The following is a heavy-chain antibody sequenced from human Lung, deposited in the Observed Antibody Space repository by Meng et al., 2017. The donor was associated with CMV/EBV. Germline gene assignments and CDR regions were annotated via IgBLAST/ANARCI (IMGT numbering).Heavy chain of an antibody. CDR3: ARGEGKGDYRDYRMYTGMDV. V-gene: IGHV4-39*07. CDR1: GTXFRSMTYY. D-gene: IGHD4-11*01. J-gene: IGHJ6*01. CDR2: ISYSGNT. Sequence: SXTXSLXCPLSGTXFRSMTYYWGWIRQPPGKGLEWIGSISYSGNTYYNPSLKSTVTISVDTSKNQFSLRLSSVPAADTAVYYCARGEGKGDYRDYRMYTGMDVWXQETTVTVSS.